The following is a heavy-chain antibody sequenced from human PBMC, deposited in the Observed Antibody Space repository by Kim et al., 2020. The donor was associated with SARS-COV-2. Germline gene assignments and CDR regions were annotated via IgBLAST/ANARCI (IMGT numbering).Heavy chain of an antibody. CDR1: GGSISSGGHY. J-gene: IGHJ4*02. D-gene: IGHD3-3*01. CDR2: IYYSGST. CDR3: ARALILITIFGVVGPLDY. V-gene: IGHV4-31*03. Sequence: SETLSLTCTVSGGSISSGGHYWSWIRQHPGKGLEWIGYIYYSGSTYYNPSLKSRVTISVDTSKNQFSLKLSSVTAADTAVYYCARALILITIFGVVGPLDYWGQGTLVTVSS.